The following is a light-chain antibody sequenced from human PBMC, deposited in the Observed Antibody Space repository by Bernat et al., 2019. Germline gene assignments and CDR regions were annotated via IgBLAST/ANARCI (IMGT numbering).Light chain of an antibody. CDR2: QDS. CDR3: QAWVRSTVV. CDR1: KLGDKY. J-gene: IGLJ2*01. Sequence: SYELTQPPSVSVSPGQTASITCSGDKLGDKYACWYQQKPGQSPVLVIYQDSKRPSGIPERFSGANSGNTDTLTISGTQAMDEADYYCQAWVRSTVVFGGGTKPTVL. V-gene: IGLV3-1*01.